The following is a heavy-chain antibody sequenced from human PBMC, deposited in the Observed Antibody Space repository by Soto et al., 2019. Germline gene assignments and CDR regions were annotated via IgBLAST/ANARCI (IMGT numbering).Heavy chain of an antibody. CDR2: LSSDDKT. CDR3: ARDIFGGSYDFWH. CDR1: GFIVRGLF. V-gene: IGHV3-66*01. D-gene: IGHD3-3*01. Sequence: EVRLVESGGGLVQPGGSLRLSCAASGFIVRGLFMTWVRQVPGKGPEWVSTLSSDDKTYYADSVRGRFTISRDSSKNTLFLQMNTLRAEDTAVYHCARDIFGGSYDFWHGGQGTMVTVSS. J-gene: IGHJ4*02.